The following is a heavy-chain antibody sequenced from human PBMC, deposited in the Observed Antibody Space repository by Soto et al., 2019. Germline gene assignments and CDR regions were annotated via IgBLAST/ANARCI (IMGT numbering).Heavy chain of an antibody. CDR1: GGTFSSYA. J-gene: IGHJ6*02. CDR3: ARQICYYGSGSYYYYYGMDV. D-gene: IGHD3-10*01. V-gene: IGHV1-69*01. CDR2: IIPIFGTA. Sequence: QVQLVQSGAEVKKPGSSVKVSCKASGGTFSSYAISWVRQAPGQGLEWMGGIIPIFGTANYAQKFQGRVTITADESTSTAYMELSSLRSEDTAVYYCARQICYYGSGSYYYYYGMDVWGQGPTVTVSS.